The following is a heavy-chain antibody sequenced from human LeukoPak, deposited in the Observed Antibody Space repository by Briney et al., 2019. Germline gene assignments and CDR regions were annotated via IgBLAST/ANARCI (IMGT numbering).Heavy chain of an antibody. CDR1: GGSISSGGYY. CDR3: ARGLTILYGMDV. D-gene: IGHD3-3*01. Sequence: SQTLSLTCTVSGGSISSGGYYWSWIRQPPGKGLEWIGEINHSGSTNYNPSLKSRVTISVDTSKNQFSLKLSSVTAADTAVYYCARGLTILYGMDVWGQGTTVTVSS. CDR2: INHSGST. J-gene: IGHJ6*02. V-gene: IGHV4-30-2*01.